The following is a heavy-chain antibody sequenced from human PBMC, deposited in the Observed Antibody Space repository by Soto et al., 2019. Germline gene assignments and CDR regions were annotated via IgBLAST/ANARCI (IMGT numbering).Heavy chain of an antibody. J-gene: IGHJ4*02. CDR3: ARSPEATVTAFDY. D-gene: IGHD4-17*01. Sequence: QVQLQESGPGLVKPSHTLSLTCTVSGGSISSGGYYWSWIRQHPGKGQEWIGYIYYSGSTYYNPSLKSRVTISVDTSKNQFSLKLSSVTAADTAVYYCARSPEATVTAFDYWGQGTLVTVSS. CDR2: IYYSGST. V-gene: IGHV4-31*03. CDR1: GGSISSGGYY.